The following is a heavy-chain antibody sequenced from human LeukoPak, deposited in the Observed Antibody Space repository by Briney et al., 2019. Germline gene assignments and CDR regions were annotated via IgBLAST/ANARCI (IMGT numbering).Heavy chain of an antibody. CDR3: ARDPGYNPYGMDV. D-gene: IGHD5-24*01. CDR2: IYYSGST. Sequence: LETLSLTCTVSGGSISSYYWSWIRQPPGKGLEWIGYIYYSGSTNYNPSLKSRVTISVDTSKNQFSLKLSSVTAADTAVYYCARDPGYNPYGMDVWGQGTTVTVSS. J-gene: IGHJ6*02. CDR1: GGSISSYY. V-gene: IGHV4-59*01.